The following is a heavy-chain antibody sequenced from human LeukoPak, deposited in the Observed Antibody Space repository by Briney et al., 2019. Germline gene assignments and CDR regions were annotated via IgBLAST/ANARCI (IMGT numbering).Heavy chain of an antibody. Sequence: ASVKVSCKASGYTFTSYGITWVRQAPEQGLEWMGWISTYNGKTNYAQKFQGRVTITADESTSTAYMELSSLRSEDTAVYYCARDHLEDGYKFLDYWGQGTLVTVSS. CDR2: ISTYNGKT. V-gene: IGHV1-18*01. J-gene: IGHJ4*02. D-gene: IGHD5-24*01. CDR3: ARDHLEDGYKFLDY. CDR1: GYTFTSYG.